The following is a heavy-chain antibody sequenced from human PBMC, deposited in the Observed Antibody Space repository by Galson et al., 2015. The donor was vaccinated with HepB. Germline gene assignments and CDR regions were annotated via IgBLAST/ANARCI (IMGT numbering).Heavy chain of an antibody. CDR1: GFTFSSYA. V-gene: IGHV3-23*01. D-gene: IGHD2-21*01. CDR3: AKDSLGYFVGAGLGEDY. Sequence: SLRLSCAASGFTFSSYAMSWVRQAPGKGLEWVSAISGSGGSTYYADSVKGRFTISRDNSKNTLYLQMNSLRAEDTAVYYCAKDSLGYFVGAGLGEDYWGQGTLVTVSS. CDR2: ISGSGGST. J-gene: IGHJ4*02.